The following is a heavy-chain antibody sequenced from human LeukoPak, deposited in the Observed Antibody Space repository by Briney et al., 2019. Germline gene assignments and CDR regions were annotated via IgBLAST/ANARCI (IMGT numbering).Heavy chain of an antibody. Sequence: GGSLRLSCAASAFTFSGYAMNWVRQAPGKGLEWVSVISGGGDGTYYADSVKGRFTISRDNSKNTLYLQMSSLRADDTAVYYCAKGSGGGMYYFDYWDHGILVTVSS. CDR1: AFTFSGYA. CDR3: AKGSGGGMYYFDY. CDR2: ISGGGDGT. J-gene: IGHJ4*01. V-gene: IGHV3-23*01. D-gene: IGHD3-16*01.